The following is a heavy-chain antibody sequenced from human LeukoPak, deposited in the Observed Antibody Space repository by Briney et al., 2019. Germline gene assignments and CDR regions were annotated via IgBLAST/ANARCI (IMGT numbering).Heavy chain of an antibody. CDR1: GFTFSSYA. D-gene: IGHD5-18*01. V-gene: IGHV3-23*01. CDR2: ISGSTLAT. CDR3: AKKKQLGTGDAFDI. J-gene: IGHJ3*02. Sequence: GGSLRLSCAASGFTFSSYAMSWVRQAPGKGLEWVSDISGSTLATYYVDSVKGRFTISRDNSKNTLYLQMDSLRAEDTAVYYCAKKKQLGTGDAFDIWGQGTMVTVSS.